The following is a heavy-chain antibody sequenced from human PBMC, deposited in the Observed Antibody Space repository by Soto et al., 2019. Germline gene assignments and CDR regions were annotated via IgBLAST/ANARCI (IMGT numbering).Heavy chain of an antibody. D-gene: IGHD3-22*01. CDR1: GDSFNDYY. J-gene: IGHJ4*02. V-gene: IGHV1-69*13. Sequence: SVKVSCKTSGDSFNDYYIHWVRQAPGQGPEWMGGIIPIFGTANYAQKFQGRVTITADESTSTAYMELSSLRSEDTAVYYCARGSQHYDSSGLNDYWGQGTLVTVSS. CDR2: IIPIFGTA. CDR3: ARGSQHYDSSGLNDY.